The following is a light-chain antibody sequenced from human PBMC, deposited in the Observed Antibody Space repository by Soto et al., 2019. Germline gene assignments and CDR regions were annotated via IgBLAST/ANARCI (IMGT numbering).Light chain of an antibody. J-gene: IGLJ2*01. CDR1: SSNIGGYT. Sequence: QSVLTQPPSASGTPGQRVTISCSGSSSNIGGYTVNWYQQLPGAAPKLLIYINDQRPSGVPDRFSGSKSGTSASLAIIGLQSEDEADYYCAAWDDSLNGVVFGGGTKLTVL. CDR2: IND. CDR3: AAWDDSLNGVV. V-gene: IGLV1-44*01.